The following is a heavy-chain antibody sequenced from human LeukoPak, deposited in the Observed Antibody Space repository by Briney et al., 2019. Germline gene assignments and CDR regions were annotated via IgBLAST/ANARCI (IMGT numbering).Heavy chain of an antibody. CDR3: AKKTGTRYYFDY. Sequence: PGGSLRLSCAASGFTFSSYGMHWVRQAPGKGLEWVAFIRYDGSNKYYADSVKGRFTISRDNSKNTLYLHMNSLRAEDTAVYYCAKKTGTRYYFDYWGQGTLVTVSS. J-gene: IGHJ4*02. D-gene: IGHD1-7*01. CDR1: GFTFSSYG. CDR2: IRYDGSNK. V-gene: IGHV3-30*02.